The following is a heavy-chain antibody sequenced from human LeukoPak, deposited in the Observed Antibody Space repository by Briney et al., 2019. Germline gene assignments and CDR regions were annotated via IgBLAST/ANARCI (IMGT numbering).Heavy chain of an antibody. CDR1: GGSFSGYY. CDR2: INHSGST. V-gene: IGHV4-34*01. CDR3: ARGGVLLWFGEFNWFDP. D-gene: IGHD3-10*01. J-gene: IGHJ5*02. Sequence: SETLPLTCAVYGGSFSGYYWSWIRQPPGKGLEWIGEINHSGSTNYNPSLKSRVTISVDTSKNQFSLKLSSVTAADTAVYYCARGGVLLWFGEFNWFDPWGQGTLVTVSS.